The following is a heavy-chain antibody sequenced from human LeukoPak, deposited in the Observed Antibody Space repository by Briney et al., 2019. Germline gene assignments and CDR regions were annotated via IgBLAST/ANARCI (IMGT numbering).Heavy chain of an antibody. Sequence: PGRSLRLSCAASGFTFDDYAMHWVRQAPGKGLEWVSGISWNSGSIGYADSVKGRFTISRDNSKNTLYLQMGSLRAEDMAVYYCARVGPVGDLADYWGQGTLVTVSS. CDR3: ARVGPVGDLADY. CDR2: ISWNSGSI. J-gene: IGHJ4*02. CDR1: GFTFDDYA. D-gene: IGHD2-21*02. V-gene: IGHV3-9*03.